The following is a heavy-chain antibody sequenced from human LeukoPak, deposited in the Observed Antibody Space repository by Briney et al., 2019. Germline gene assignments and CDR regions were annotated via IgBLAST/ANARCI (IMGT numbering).Heavy chain of an antibody. CDR3: AKHLGSHSFLFYYMDV. Sequence: TGGSLRLSCEASQFTFSRFAMSWIRQAPGTGLEWVSTLSCSGTATYYADSVKGRFTTSRDNSKDTLYLQMDNLRADDTAVYHCAKHLGSHSFLFYYMDVWGTGTSVIVSS. CDR1: QFTFSRFA. CDR2: LSCSGTAT. V-gene: IGHV3-23*01. D-gene: IGHD2-21*01. J-gene: IGHJ6*03.